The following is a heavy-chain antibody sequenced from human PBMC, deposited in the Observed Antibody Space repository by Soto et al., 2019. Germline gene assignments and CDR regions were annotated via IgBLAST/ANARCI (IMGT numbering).Heavy chain of an antibody. CDR3: AKDLYSSSWYIYYGMDV. J-gene: IGHJ6*02. CDR1: GFTFSSYG. CDR2: ISYDGSNK. D-gene: IGHD6-13*01. Sequence: QVQLVESGGGVVQPGRSLRLSCAASGFTFSSYGMHWVRQAPGKGLEWVAVISYDGSNKYYADSVKGRFTISRDNSKNTLSLHMNRLRAEETAVYYCAKDLYSSSWYIYYGMDVWGQGTTVTVSS. V-gene: IGHV3-30*18.